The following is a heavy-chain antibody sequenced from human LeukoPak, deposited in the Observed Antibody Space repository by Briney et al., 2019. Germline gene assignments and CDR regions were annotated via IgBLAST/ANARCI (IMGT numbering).Heavy chain of an antibody. CDR2: ISSGSDYI. Sequence: KTGGSLRLSCATSGFTFSSYSMDCVRQAPGTGLEWVSSISSGSDYIYYADSVKGRFTISRDNAKNSLYLQMTSLRAEDTAVYFCAREADTNSWYRPAFRLLDVWGQGTLVTVSS. CDR1: GFTFSSYS. D-gene: IGHD6-13*01. V-gene: IGHV3-21*04. J-gene: IGHJ4*02. CDR3: AREADTNSWYRPAFRLLDV.